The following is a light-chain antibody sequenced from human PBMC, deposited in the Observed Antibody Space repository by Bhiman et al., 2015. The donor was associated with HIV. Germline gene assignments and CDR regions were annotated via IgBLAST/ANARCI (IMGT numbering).Light chain of an antibody. CDR2: ENN. CDR3: QSYDSVSHVV. J-gene: IGLJ2*01. Sequence: NFMLTQPHSVSESPGKTVIISCTRSSGSIASTYVQWYQQRPGSSPTIVIYENNQRPSGVPDRFSGSIDSSSNSASLTISGLKTEDEADYYCQSYDSVSHVVFGGGTKLTVL. CDR1: SGSIASTY. V-gene: IGLV6-57*01.